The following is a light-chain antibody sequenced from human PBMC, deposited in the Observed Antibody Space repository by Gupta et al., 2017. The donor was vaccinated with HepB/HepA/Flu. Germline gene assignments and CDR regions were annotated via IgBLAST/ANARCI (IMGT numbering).Light chain of an antibody. J-gene: IGLJ1*01. V-gene: IGLV3-21*04. CDR1: NIGSKS. Sequence: SYVLTQPPSLSVAPGKTARITCGGNNIGSKSVHWYQQKPGQAPVLVIYYDSDRPSGIAERFSGSNSGKTATLTISRVEAGDEADYYCQLWDSSSDHPSYVFGTGTKVTVL. CDR2: YDS. CDR3: QLWDSSSDHPSYV.